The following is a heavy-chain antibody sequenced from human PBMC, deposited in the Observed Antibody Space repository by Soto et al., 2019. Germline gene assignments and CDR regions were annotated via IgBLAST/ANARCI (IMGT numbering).Heavy chain of an antibody. Sequence: GGSLRLSCAASGFTFSSYAMSWVRQAPGKGLEWVSAISGSGGSTYYADSVKGRFTISRDNSKNTLYLQMNSLRAEDTAVYYCATTDIVVVPAAPGLNGWWELLQPFDYWGQGTLVTVSS. CDR2: ISGSGGST. V-gene: IGHV3-23*01. J-gene: IGHJ4*02. CDR3: ATTDIVVVPAAPGLNGWWELLQPFDY. D-gene: IGHD2-2*01. CDR1: GFTFSSYA.